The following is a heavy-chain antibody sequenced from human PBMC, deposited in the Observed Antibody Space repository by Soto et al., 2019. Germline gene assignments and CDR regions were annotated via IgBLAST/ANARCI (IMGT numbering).Heavy chain of an antibody. V-gene: IGHV4-61*01. J-gene: IGHJ4*02. CDR3: ARADAVAGTPSHD. Sequence: LSLTCTVSGGSVSSGSYYWSWIRQPPGKGLEWIGYIYYSGSTNYNPSLKSRVTISVDTSKNQFSLKLSSVTAADTAVYYCARADAVAGTPSHDWGQGTLVTVSS. D-gene: IGHD6-19*01. CDR1: GGSVSSGSYY. CDR2: IYYSGST.